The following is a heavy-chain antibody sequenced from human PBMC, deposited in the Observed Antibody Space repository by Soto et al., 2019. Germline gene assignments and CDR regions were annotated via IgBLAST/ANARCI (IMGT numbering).Heavy chain of an antibody. CDR2: ISGIGVSI. Sequence: GGSLRLSCAASGFTFSSYAMSWVRQAPGKGLEWVSAISGIGVSIYYADSVKGRFTFSRDNSKNMLYLQMNSLRAEDTVVYYCAKAGEAIWFGEFFYWGQGTLVTVSS. V-gene: IGHV3-23*01. D-gene: IGHD3-10*01. CDR1: GFTFSSYA. J-gene: IGHJ4*02. CDR3: AKAGEAIWFGEFFY.